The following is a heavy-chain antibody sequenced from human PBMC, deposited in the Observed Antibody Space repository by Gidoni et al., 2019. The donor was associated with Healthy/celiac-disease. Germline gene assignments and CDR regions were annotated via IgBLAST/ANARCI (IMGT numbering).Heavy chain of an antibody. D-gene: IGHD3-3*01. J-gene: IGHJ6*03. CDR3: ARDSRFLEDYYYMDV. V-gene: IGHV3-11*01. CDR1: GFPFSDYY. Sequence: QVQLVASGGGLVKPGGSLRLSCAASGFPFSDYYISWIRQAPGKGLEWVAYISSSGSAIYYADSVKGRFTISRDNAKNSLYLQMNSLRAEDTAVYYCARDSRFLEDYYYMDVWGKGTTVTVSS. CDR2: ISSSGSAI.